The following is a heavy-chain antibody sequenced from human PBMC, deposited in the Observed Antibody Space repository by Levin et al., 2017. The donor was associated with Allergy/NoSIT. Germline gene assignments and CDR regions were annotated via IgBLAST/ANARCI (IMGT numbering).Heavy chain of an antibody. CDR2: IYYSGST. Sequence: SETLSLTCTVSGGSISSGDYYWSWIRQPPGKGLEWIGYIYYSGSTYYNPSLKSRVTISVDTSKNQFSLKLSSVTAADTAVYYCAREGVLWFGELENWYFDLWGRGTLVTVSS. CDR1: GGSISSGDYY. D-gene: IGHD3-10*01. V-gene: IGHV4-30-4*01. J-gene: IGHJ2*01. CDR3: AREGVLWFGELENWYFDL.